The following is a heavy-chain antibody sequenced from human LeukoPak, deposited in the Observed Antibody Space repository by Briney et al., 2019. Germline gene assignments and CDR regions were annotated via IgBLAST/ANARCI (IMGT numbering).Heavy chain of an antibody. D-gene: IGHD2-15*01. CDR1: GGSITSRDC. CDR2: ICLDGRI. V-gene: IGHV4-4*02. J-gene: IGHJ4*02. Sequence: PSETLSLTCGVSGGSITSRDCWSWVRQPPGKGLEWIGEICLDGRIHYTPSLKSRISIPIDRSKDQFSLNLISVAAADTAIYFCASQGGLRNDFWGQGTLVTVSS. CDR3: ASQGGLRNDF.